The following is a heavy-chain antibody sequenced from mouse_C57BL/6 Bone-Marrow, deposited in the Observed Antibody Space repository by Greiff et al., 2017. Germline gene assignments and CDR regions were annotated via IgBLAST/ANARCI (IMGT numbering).Heavy chain of an antibody. CDR2: IHPNSGST. V-gene: IGHV1-64*01. J-gene: IGHJ3*01. D-gene: IGHD1-1*01. Sequence: VQLQQPGAELVKPGASVKLSCKASGYTFTSYWMHWVKQRPGQGLEWIGMIHPNSGSTNYNEKFKSKATLTVDKSSSTAYMQLSSLTSEDSAVYYCARSGYYYGSRCFAYWGQGTLVTVSA. CDR1: GYTFTSYW. CDR3: ARSGYYYGSRCFAY.